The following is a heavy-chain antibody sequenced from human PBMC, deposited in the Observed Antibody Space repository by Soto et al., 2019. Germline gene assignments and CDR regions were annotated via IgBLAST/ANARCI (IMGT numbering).Heavy chain of an antibody. CDR2: IWYGGSNQ. Sequence: GGSLRLSCAPSGFTFSTYGMHWVRQAPGKGLEWVAVIWYGGSNQYYADSVKGRFTISRDNSKNVLYLQMNSLRAEDTAVYYCARDLGAFNYGSAYFDYWGQGTPVTVSS. J-gene: IGHJ4*02. CDR3: ARDLGAFNYGSAYFDY. V-gene: IGHV3-33*01. CDR1: GFTFSTYG. D-gene: IGHD3-10*01.